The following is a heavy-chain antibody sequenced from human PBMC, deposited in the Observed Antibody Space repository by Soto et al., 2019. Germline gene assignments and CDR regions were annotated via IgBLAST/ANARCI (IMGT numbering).Heavy chain of an antibody. J-gene: IGHJ5*02. V-gene: IGHV3-30-3*01. CDR2: ISHDGISK. D-gene: IGHD6-19*01. CDR1: GFSFSSYA. CDR3: ARDMYSSDYFVKWFEP. Sequence: VRLVESGGGVVQPGRSLRLSCTASGFSFSSYAMYWFRQPPGKGLEWVAVISHDGISKHYADSVKGRVTVSRDNSNHSLDLQLNSLRGEDTAMYYCARDMYSSDYFVKWFEPWGQGTLVTVSS.